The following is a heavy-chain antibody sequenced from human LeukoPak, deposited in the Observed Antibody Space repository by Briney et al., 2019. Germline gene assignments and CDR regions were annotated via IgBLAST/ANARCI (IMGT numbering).Heavy chain of an antibody. CDR1: GGSFSGYY. D-gene: IGHD6-19*01. CDR3: ARGTAVAGIYYYYGMDV. J-gene: IGHJ6*02. V-gene: IGHV4-34*01. Sequence: PSETLSLTCAVYGGSFSGYYWSWIRQPPGKGLEWIGEINHSGSTNYNPSLKSRVTISVDTSKNQFSLKLSSVTAADTAVYYCARGTAVAGIYYYYGMDVWGQGTTVTVSS. CDR2: INHSGST.